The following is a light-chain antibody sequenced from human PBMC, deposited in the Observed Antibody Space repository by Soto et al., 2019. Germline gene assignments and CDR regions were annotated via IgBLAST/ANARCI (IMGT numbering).Light chain of an antibody. CDR1: SSDVGGYNY. Sequence: QSALTQPASVSGSPGQSITISCTGTSSDVGGYNYVSWYQQHTGKAPKLMIYDVSNRPSGVSNRFSGSKSGNTASLTISGLQAEDEADYYCSSYTSSQGVFGGGTKVTVL. V-gene: IGLV2-14*01. J-gene: IGLJ2*01. CDR2: DVS. CDR3: SSYTSSQGV.